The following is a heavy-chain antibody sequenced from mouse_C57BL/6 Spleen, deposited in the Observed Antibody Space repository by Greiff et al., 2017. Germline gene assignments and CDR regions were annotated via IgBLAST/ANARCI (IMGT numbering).Heavy chain of an antibody. CDR1: GFTFSSYA. V-gene: IGHV5-9-1*02. J-gene: IGHJ1*03. CDR2: ISSGGDYI. CDR3: TRDPYYDYWYFDV. Sequence: EVKVVESGEGLVKPGGSLKLSCAASGFTFSSYAMSWVRQTPEKRLEWVAYISSGGDYIYYADTVKGRFTISRDTARNTLYLQMSSLKSEDTAMYYCTRDPYYDYWYFDVWGTGTTVTVSS. D-gene: IGHD2-4*01.